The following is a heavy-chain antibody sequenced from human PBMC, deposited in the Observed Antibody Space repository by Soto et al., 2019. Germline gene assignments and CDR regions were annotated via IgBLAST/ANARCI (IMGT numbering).Heavy chain of an antibody. V-gene: IGHV4-4*02. CDR2: IYHSGST. Sequence: QVQLQESGPGLVKPSGTRSLTCAVSGGSISSSNWWSWVRQPPGNGLEWIGEIYHSGSTNYNPSLKSRVTRSVDKYKNQFSLKLSYVTAADTAVYYCARDYMVRGVMRWFDPWGQGTLVTVSS. D-gene: IGHD3-10*01. CDR3: ARDYMVRGVMRWFDP. J-gene: IGHJ5*02. CDR1: GGSISSSNW.